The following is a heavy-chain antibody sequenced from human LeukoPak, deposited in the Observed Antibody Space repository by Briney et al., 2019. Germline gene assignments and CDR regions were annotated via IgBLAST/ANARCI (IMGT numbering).Heavy chain of an antibody. D-gene: IGHD1-26*01. Sequence: GGSLRLSCAASGFTFSGYEMTWFRQAPGKGLEWVSYISPSATTISYADSVKGRFTISRDNAKNSLYLQMNSLRAEDSAVYYCARKTVGAKNWFDPWGQGTLVTVSS. CDR3: ARKTVGAKNWFDP. CDR2: ISPSATTI. J-gene: IGHJ5*02. V-gene: IGHV3-48*03. CDR1: GFTFSGYE.